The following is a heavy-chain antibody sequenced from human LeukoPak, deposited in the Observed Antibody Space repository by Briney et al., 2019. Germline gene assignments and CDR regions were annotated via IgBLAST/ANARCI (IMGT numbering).Heavy chain of an antibody. CDR1: GGSFSGYY. CDR2: INHSGST. CDR3: ARGRKSHAFDI. Sequence: SETLSLTCAVYGGSFSGYYWSWIRQPPGKGLEWIGEINHSGSTNYNPSLKSRVTISVDTSKNQFSLKLSSVTAADTAVCYCARGRKSHAFDIWGQGTMVTVSS. J-gene: IGHJ3*02. V-gene: IGHV4-34*01.